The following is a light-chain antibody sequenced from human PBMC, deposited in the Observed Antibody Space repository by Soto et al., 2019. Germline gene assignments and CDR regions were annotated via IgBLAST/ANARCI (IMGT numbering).Light chain of an antibody. Sequence: EIVMTQSPATLSVSPGERATLSCRASQSVSSNLAWYQQKPGQAPRLLIYGASTRATGVPARFSGGGSGTEFTLTISSLQSEDFAVYYCQQYKNWPSWTFGQGNKVEIK. J-gene: IGKJ1*01. CDR3: QQYKNWPSWT. CDR1: QSVSSN. CDR2: GAS. V-gene: IGKV3-15*01.